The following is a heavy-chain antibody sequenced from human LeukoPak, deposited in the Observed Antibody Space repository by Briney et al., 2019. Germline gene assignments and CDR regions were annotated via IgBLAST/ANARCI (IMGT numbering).Heavy chain of an antibody. Sequence: GSLRLSCAASGFSFSGYSMNWVRQAPGKGLDWIGSIYHSGSTYYNPSLKSRVTISVDTSKNQFSLRLSSVTAADTAVYYCARAPGILAAYDYWGQGTLITVSS. CDR1: GFSFSGYS. CDR3: ARAPGILAAYDY. J-gene: IGHJ4*02. CDR2: IYHSGST. D-gene: IGHD2-8*02. V-gene: IGHV4-38-2*01.